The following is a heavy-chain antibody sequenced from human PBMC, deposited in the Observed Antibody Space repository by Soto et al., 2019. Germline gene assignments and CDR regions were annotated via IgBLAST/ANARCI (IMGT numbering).Heavy chain of an antibody. V-gene: IGHV3-7*01. D-gene: IGHD4-17*01. CDR1: GFTFNNYW. Sequence: GGSLRLSCSASGFTFNNYWMFWARQAPGKGLEWVANINKDGTQKQYVASVRGRFTISRDNSKNTLYLQMNSLRAEDTAVYYCAKVYGGFDYWGQGTLVTSPQ. CDR2: INKDGTQK. CDR3: AKVYGGFDY. J-gene: IGHJ4*02.